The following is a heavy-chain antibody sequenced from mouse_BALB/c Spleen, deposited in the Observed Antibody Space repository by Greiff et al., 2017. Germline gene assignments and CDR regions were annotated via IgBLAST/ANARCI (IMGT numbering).Heavy chain of an antibody. J-gene: IGHJ4*01. D-gene: IGHD2-4*01. CDR1: GYSITSDYA. CDR2: ISYSGST. CDR3: ARRDYPYAMDY. Sequence: EVKLQESGPGLVKPSQSLSLTCTVTGYSITSDYAWNWIRQFPGNKLEWMGYISYSGSTSYNPSLKSRISITRDTSKNQFFLQLNSVTTEDTATYYCARRDYPYAMDYWGQGTSVTVSS. V-gene: IGHV3-2*02.